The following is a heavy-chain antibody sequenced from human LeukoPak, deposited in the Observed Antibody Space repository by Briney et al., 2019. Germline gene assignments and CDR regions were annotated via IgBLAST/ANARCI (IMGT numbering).Heavy chain of an antibody. J-gene: IGHJ5*02. CDR3: ARGRFGEWDNWFDP. CDR2: INPNSGAT. D-gene: IGHD3-10*01. Sequence: ASVKVSCKASGYTFTGYYIHWVRQAPGQGLERMAWINPNSGATNYAQKFQGRVSMTRDTSISTAYMALSRLTSDDTAVYFCARGRFGEWDNWFDPWGQGTLVTVSS. V-gene: IGHV1-2*02. CDR1: GYTFTGYY.